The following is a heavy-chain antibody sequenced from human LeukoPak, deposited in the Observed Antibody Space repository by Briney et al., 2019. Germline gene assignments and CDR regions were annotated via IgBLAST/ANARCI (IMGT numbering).Heavy chain of an antibody. CDR2: IDPRDSYI. CDR1: GYSFTTYW. V-gene: IGHV5-10-1*01. D-gene: IGHD4/OR15-4a*01. Sequence: GESLKISCKGSGYSFTTYWISWVRQMPGKGLEWMGRIDPRDSYINYSPSFQGHVTISADKSISTAFLQWSSLKASDTAMYCCAKSLGAWFDPWGQGTLVTVSS. CDR3: AKSLGAWFDP. J-gene: IGHJ5*02.